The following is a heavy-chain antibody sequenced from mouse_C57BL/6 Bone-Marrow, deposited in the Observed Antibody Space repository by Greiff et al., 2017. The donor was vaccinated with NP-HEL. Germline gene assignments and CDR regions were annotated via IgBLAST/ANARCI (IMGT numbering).Heavy chain of an antibody. CDR2: IDPSDSYT. Sequence: QVQLQQPGAELVMPGASVKLSCKASGYTFTSYWMHWVKQRPGQGLEWIGEIDPSDSYTNYNQKFKGKSTLTVDKSSSTAYMQLSSLTSEDSAVYYCARGGDCGPVDYWGQGTTLTVSS. V-gene: IGHV1-69*01. CDR1: GYTFTSYW. CDR3: ARGGDCGPVDY. J-gene: IGHJ2*01. D-gene: IGHD2-13*01.